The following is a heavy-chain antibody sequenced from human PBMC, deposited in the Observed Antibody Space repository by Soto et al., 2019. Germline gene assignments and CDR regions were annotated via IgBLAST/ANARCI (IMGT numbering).Heavy chain of an antibody. J-gene: IGHJ3*02. Sequence: ASVKVSCKASGYTFTNYGISWVRQAPGQGLEWMGWISAYNGNTDYAQKLQGRVTMTTDTSTSTAYMELSSLRSEDTAVYYCAAAYCSGGSCTMGGDAFDIWGQGTMVTVSS. CDR3: AAAYCSGGSCTMGGDAFDI. CDR2: ISAYNGNT. D-gene: IGHD2-15*01. V-gene: IGHV1-18*01. CDR1: GYTFTNYG.